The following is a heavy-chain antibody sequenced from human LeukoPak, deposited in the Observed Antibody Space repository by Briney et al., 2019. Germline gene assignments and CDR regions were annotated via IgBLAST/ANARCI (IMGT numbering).Heavy chain of an antibody. V-gene: IGHV1-46*01. CDR2: TNLGGDNT. CDR1: GYTFTKYY. J-gene: IGHJ3*02. D-gene: IGHD5-24*01. Sequence: ASVKVRCKASGYTFTKYYIHWVRQAPGQGLEWMGVTNLGGDNTNYAQNFQGRVTMTRDTSTSTVYMYLSSLRSEDTAIYYCARIKGGYNNAYDIWGQGTLVTVSS. CDR3: ARIKGGYNNAYDI.